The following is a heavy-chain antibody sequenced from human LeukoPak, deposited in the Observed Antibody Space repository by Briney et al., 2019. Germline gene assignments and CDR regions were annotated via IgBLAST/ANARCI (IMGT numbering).Heavy chain of an antibody. CDR1: GFTFSSCA. CDR2: ISYDGSNK. V-gene: IGHV3-30-3*01. D-gene: IGHD1-26*01. J-gene: IGHJ5*02. CDR3: AREGAGNWFDP. Sequence: GGSLRLSCAASGFTFSSCAMHWVRQAPGKGLEWVAVISYDGSNKYYADSVKGRFTISRDNSKNTLYLQMNSLRAEDTAVYYCAREGAGNWFDPWGQGTLVTVSS.